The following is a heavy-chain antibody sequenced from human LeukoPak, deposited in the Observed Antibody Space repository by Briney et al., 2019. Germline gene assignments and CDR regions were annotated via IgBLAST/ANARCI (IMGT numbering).Heavy chain of an antibody. CDR1: GYTFTSYD. CDR2: LNPNSGNT. V-gene: IGHV1-8*01. Sequence: ASVKASCKASGYTFTSYDINWVRQATGQGLEWMGWLNPNSGNTGFAQKFQGRVTITRNTSISTAYMELSSLRSEDTAVYYCARPYEGDSGSYLGLWVDAFDIWGQGTMVTVSS. J-gene: IGHJ3*02. CDR3: ARPYEGDSGSYLGLWVDAFDI. D-gene: IGHD1-26*01.